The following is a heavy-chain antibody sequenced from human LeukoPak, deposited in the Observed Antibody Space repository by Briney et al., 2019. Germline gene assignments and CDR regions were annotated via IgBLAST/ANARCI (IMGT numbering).Heavy chain of an antibody. Sequence: GGSLRLSCAASGFTFITYSLNWVRQAPGKGLEWVSYISSDSTYIYYADSVKGRFTISRDNAKNSLYLQMNSLRAEDTAVYYCARDLLSGSYYFDYWGQGTLVTVS. J-gene: IGHJ4*02. D-gene: IGHD1-26*01. V-gene: IGHV3-21*05. CDR3: ARDLLSGSYYFDY. CDR2: ISSDSTYI. CDR1: GFTFITYS.